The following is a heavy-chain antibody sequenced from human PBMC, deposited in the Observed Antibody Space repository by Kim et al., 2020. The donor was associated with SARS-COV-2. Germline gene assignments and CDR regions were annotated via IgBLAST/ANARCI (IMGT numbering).Heavy chain of an antibody. CDR3: AFSKGATVHPGGMDV. D-gene: IGHD4-17*01. V-gene: IGHV1-18*04. J-gene: IGHJ6*02. CDR1: GYTFTTYA. Sequence: ASLKVSCKASGYTFTTYAINWERQAPGQRLEWMGWVSAFTSSTNYAQKFQGRVTVTTDTTTSTASMELTSLRSDDTAVYYCAFSKGATVHPGGMDVWGQGTTVTVSS. CDR2: VSAFTSST.